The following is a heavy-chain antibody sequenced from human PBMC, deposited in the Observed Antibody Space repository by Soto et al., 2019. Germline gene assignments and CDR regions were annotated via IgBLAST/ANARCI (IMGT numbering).Heavy chain of an antibody. CDR1: GFKFEDYA. V-gene: IGHV3-9*01. CDR2: INWNSGKV. CDR3: AKAGCSDANCHFWALES. D-gene: IGHD6-19*01. Sequence: EMQLVVSGGGLVPPGRSLRLSCAGFGFKFEDYAMHWVRQVPGKGLEWVSYINWNSGKVKYADSVKGRFTISRDNAKNSLYLHMTSLKSADTALYYCAKAGCSDANCHFWALESWGQGTLVSVSS. J-gene: IGHJ4*02.